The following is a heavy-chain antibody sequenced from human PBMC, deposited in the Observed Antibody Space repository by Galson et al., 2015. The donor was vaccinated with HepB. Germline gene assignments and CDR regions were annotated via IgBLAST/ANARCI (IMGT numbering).Heavy chain of an antibody. Sequence: SVKVSCKATGYTFNTYGIFWVRQAPGQGLEWMGWISTYNDVTNYAQKFQGRVTMTTDTSTSTAYSELRSLRSDDTAVYYCAKDNDHNFDYWGQGTLVTVSS. CDR3: AKDNDHNFDY. D-gene: IGHD2-8*01. J-gene: IGHJ4*02. CDR1: GYTFNTYG. CDR2: ISTYNDVT. V-gene: IGHV1-18*04.